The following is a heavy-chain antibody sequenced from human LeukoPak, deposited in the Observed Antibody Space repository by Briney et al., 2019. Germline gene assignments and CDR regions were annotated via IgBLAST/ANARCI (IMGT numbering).Heavy chain of an antibody. CDR2: INPNSGGT. CDR3: ARTKRGYDYGDYRFDP. J-gene: IGHJ5*02. D-gene: IGHD4-17*01. V-gene: IGHV1-2*02. CDR1: GYTFTGYY. Sequence: ASLKVSCKASGYTFTGYYMHWVRQAPGQGLEWMGWINPNSGGTNYAQKFQGRVTMTRDTSISTAYMELSRLRSDDTAVYYCARTKRGYDYGDYRFDPWGQGTLVTVSS.